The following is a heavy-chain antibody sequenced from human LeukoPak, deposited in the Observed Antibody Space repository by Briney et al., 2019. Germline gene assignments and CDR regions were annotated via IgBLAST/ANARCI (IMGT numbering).Heavy chain of an antibody. CDR2: ISTYYGNT. V-gene: IGHV1-18*01. D-gene: IGHD3-10*01. CDR3: ARVYPTNYYGSGDRPFLFDY. Sequence: ASVKVSCKASGYTFTSYGFSWVRQAPGRGLEWMGWISTYYGNTNYAQKLQDRVTMTTDTSTSTAYMELTSLRSDDTAVYYCARVYPTNYYGSGDRPFLFDYWGQGTVVTVSS. CDR1: GYTFTSYG. J-gene: IGHJ4*02.